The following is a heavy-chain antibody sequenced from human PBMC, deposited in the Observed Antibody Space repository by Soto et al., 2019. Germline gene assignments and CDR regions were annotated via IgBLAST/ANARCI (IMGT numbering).Heavy chain of an antibody. Sequence: PSETLSLTCTVSGGSISSYYWSWLRQPPGKGLEWIGYIYYSGSTNYNPSLKSRVTISVDTSKNQFSLKLSSVTAADTAVYYCARDYREYSGYDYWGQGTLVTVSS. CDR3: ARDYREYSGYDY. V-gene: IGHV4-59*01. D-gene: IGHD5-12*01. J-gene: IGHJ4*02. CDR2: IYYSGST. CDR1: GGSISSYY.